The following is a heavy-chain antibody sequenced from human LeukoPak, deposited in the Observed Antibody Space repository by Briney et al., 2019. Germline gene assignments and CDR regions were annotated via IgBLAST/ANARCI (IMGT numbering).Heavy chain of an antibody. CDR2: ISNDGNK. Sequence: GGYLRRSCAASGFTFSTYSMHWVRQAPGKGLDWVAVISNDGNKYYADSVKGRFTISRDNSKNTLYLQMNSLRAEDTAVYYCSTEAIVTITGFDSWGKGTLVTVSS. CDR3: STEAIVTITGFDS. J-gene: IGHJ4*02. D-gene: IGHD1-26*01. V-gene: IGHV3-30*04. CDR1: GFTFSTYS.